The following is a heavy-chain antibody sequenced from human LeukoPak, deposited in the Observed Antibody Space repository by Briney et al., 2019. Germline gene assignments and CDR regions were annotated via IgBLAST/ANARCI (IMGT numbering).Heavy chain of an antibody. Sequence: GGSLRLSCAASGFTVSSDYMSWVRHPPGKGLEWGVVIYRGASTYYADSVKGRLTISSDKPKNTVYLQMNSLRFEDTAMYYCARNWFDPWGQGTLVTVSS. CDR2: IYRGAST. CDR3: ARNWFDP. V-gene: IGHV3-53*05. J-gene: IGHJ5*02. CDR1: GFTVSSDY.